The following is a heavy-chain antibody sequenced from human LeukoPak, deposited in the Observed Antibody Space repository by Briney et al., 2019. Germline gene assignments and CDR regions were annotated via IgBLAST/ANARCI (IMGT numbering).Heavy chain of an antibody. V-gene: IGHV3-33*01. Sequence: GGPLGPSGLGLDSTSIPNTRTGSARPQARGLEGWAVIWSDGSNKYYKDSVKGRFTISRDNPKNTLYLQMNNLRAEDTAVYHCARAGRGLGYYFDYWGQGALVTVSS. CDR1: DSTSIPNT. CDR2: IWSDGSNK. D-gene: IGHD3-10*01. J-gene: IGHJ4*02. CDR3: ARAGRGLGYYFDY.